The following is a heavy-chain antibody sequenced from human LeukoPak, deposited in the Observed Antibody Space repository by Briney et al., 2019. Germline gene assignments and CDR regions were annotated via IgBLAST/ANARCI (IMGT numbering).Heavy chain of an antibody. CDR1: GGSFSGYY. Sequence: PSETLSLTCAVYGGSFSGYYWSWIRQPPGKGLEGIGEINHSGSTNYNPSLKSRVTISVDTSKNQFSLKLSSVTAADTAVYYCARRPAATRTNWFDPWGQGTLVTVSS. CDR3: ARRPAATRTNWFDP. CDR2: INHSGST. J-gene: IGHJ5*02. D-gene: IGHD2-15*01. V-gene: IGHV4-34*01.